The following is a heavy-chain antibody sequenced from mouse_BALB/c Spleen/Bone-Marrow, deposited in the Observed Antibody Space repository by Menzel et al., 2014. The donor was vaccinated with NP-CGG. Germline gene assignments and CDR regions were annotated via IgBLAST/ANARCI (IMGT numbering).Heavy chain of an antibody. V-gene: IGHV1S56*01. Sequence: VMLVESGPELVEPGASVRISCKASGYTFTSYYIHWVKQRPGQGLEWIGWIYPGNVNTKYNEKFKGKATLTADKSSSTAYMQLSSLTSEDSAVYFCARWPYYWGQGTTLTVSS. CDR3: ARWPYY. CDR1: GYTFTSYY. CDR2: IYPGNVNT. J-gene: IGHJ2*01.